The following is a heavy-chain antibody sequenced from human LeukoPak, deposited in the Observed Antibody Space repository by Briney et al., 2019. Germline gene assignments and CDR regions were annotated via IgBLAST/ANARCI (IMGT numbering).Heavy chain of an antibody. CDR2: ISYSGST. Sequence: SEILSLTCTVSGGSISSSNYYWGWIRQPPGKGLEWIGSISYSGSTYYNPSLKSRVTISIDTSKNQFSLKLSSVTAADTAVYYCARHRLDYGAPFDPWGQGTLVTVSS. CDR3: ARHRLDYGAPFDP. D-gene: IGHD4/OR15-4a*01. CDR1: GGSISSSNYY. J-gene: IGHJ5*02. V-gene: IGHV4-39*01.